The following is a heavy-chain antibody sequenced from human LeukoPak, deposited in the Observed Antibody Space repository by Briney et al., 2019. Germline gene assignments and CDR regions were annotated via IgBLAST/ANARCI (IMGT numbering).Heavy chain of an antibody. CDR2: IYYSGST. J-gene: IGHJ4*02. CDR1: GGSISSSSYY. D-gene: IGHD2-2*01. V-gene: IGHV4-39*07. Sequence: SETLSLTCTVSGGSISSSSYYWGWIRQPPGKGLELIGSIYYSGSTYYNPSLKSRVTITVDTSKNQFSLKLSSVTAADTAVYYCARDKDIVVVPARYFDYWGPGTLVTVSS. CDR3: ARDKDIVVVPARYFDY.